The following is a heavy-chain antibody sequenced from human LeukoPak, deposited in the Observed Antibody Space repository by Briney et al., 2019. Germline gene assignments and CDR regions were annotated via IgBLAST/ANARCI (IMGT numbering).Heavy chain of an antibody. CDR1: GSTISSNX. J-gene: IGHJ4*02. CDR2: IYSGDKT. CDR3: ARCAYGLTGSNGRSIHFDY. Sequence: GXXLXXSXIGSGSTISSNXMKWVRQAXGXXLEWVSVIYSGDKTYYAASVKGRFPVSRDNSRTTLYLQMNSVRAEDTAIYYCARCAYGLTGSNGRSIHFDYWGQGAMVTSPQ. D-gene: IGHD3-9*01. V-gene: IGHV3-66*01.